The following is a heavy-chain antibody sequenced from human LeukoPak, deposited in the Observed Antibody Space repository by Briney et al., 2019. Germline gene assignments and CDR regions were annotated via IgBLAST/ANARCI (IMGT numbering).Heavy chain of an antibody. V-gene: IGHV1-2*06. CDR1: GYTFTGYY. Sequence: ASVKVSCKASGYTFTGYYMHWVRQAPGQGLEWMGRINPNSGGTNYAQKFQGRVTMTRDTSISTAYMELSRLRSDDTAVYYCAKAVDTAMLYDYWGQGTLVTVSS. J-gene: IGHJ4*02. CDR2: INPNSGGT. D-gene: IGHD5-18*01. CDR3: AKAVDTAMLYDY.